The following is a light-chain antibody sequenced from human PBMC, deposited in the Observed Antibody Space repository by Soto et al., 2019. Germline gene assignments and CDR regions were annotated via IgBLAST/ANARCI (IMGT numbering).Light chain of an antibody. J-gene: IGLJ2*01. V-gene: IGLV1-44*01. CDR3: AAWDDSLTHLV. CDR2: SNN. Sequence: QSVLTQPPSASGTPGQRVTISCSGSSSNIGSNTVNWYQQLPGTAPKLLIYSNNQRPSGVPDRFSGSKSGTSASLAISGLQSEDEADYYCAAWDDSLTHLVFGGGTKLTVL. CDR1: SSNIGSNT.